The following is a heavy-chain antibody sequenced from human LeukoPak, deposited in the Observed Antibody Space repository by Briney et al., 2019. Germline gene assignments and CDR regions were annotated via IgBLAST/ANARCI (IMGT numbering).Heavy chain of an antibody. CDR1: GYSFNDSDSY. Sequence: ASVKVSCRASGYSFNDSDSYIHWVRQAPGQGLQWLGWIMCDTGGTHYAHNFQGRVTMTRDTSINTAYMELSRLRSDDTALYYCARETGYCSGGRCYFIYWGQGTLVTVSS. CDR3: ARETGYCSGGRCYFIY. CDR2: IMCDTGGT. D-gene: IGHD2-15*01. J-gene: IGHJ4*02. V-gene: IGHV1-2*02.